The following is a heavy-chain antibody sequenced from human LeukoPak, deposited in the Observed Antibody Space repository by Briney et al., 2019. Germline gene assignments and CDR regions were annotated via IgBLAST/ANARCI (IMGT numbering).Heavy chain of an antibody. Sequence: PSETLSLTCTVSGDSISSSSYYWGWIRQPPGKGLEWIGCMYYSGSTYHNPSLKSRVTISVDTSKNQFSLKLSSVTAADTAVYYCARLKYSSGWYPHFDYWGQGTLVTVSS. CDR2: MYYSGST. J-gene: IGHJ4*02. D-gene: IGHD6-19*01. CDR1: GDSISSSSYY. V-gene: IGHV4-39*01. CDR3: ARLKYSSGWYPHFDY.